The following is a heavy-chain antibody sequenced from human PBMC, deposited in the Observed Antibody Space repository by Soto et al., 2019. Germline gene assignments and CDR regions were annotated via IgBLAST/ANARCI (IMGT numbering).Heavy chain of an antibody. CDR2: MNTGDVNA. CDR3: ARSSKLYYFDDSSYPDF. V-gene: IGHV1-3*04. Sequence: ASVKVSCKASGYNFNTYAMHWVRQAPGQRLEWMGWMNTGDVNAKYSQRFQGRVTFTKDTSANTAYMELRSLTSEDTAVYYCARSSKLYYFDDSSYPDFWGQGTPVTVSS. J-gene: IGHJ4*02. CDR1: GYNFNTYA. D-gene: IGHD3-22*01.